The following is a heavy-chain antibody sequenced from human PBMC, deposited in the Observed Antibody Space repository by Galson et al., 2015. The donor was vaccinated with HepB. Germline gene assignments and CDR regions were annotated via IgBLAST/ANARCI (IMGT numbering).Heavy chain of an antibody. CDR2: IYNDGRL. J-gene: IGHJ4*02. CDR3: AKVFVGSGYDFRLDY. D-gene: IGHD5-12*01. V-gene: IGHV3-53*01. Sequence: SLRLSCAASGFSVSNNYINWVRQAPGKGLEWVSVIYNDGRLFYADSVKGRFTISRDSSNNRVYLQMNSLRVDDTAVYYCAKVFVGSGYDFRLDYWGQGTLVTVSS. CDR1: GFSVSNNY.